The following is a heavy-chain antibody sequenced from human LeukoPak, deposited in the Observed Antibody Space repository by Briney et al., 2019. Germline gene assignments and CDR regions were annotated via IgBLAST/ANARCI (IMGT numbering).Heavy chain of an antibody. CDR1: GGSFSSSSYY. CDR3: ARDEGRDGSGSSIDY. Sequence: SETLSLTCTVSGGSFSSSSYYWSWIRQPPAKGLEWIGYIYYSGSTYYNPSLKSRVTISVDTSKNQFSLKLSSVTAADTAVYYCARDEGRDGSGSSIDYWGQGTLVTVSS. J-gene: IGHJ4*02. D-gene: IGHD3-10*01. V-gene: IGHV4-30-4*01. CDR2: IYYSGST.